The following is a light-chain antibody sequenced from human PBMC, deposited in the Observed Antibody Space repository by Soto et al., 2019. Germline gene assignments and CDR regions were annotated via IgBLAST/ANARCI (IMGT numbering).Light chain of an antibody. CDR2: GAS. J-gene: IGKJ5*01. V-gene: IGKV3-15*01. CDR3: QQREHWPPIT. CDR1: QSISNN. Sequence: EIVMTQSPSTLSLTPEEKATLSCRASQSISNNFAWFQQKPGQVPRLLIYGASNRATGVSARFSGSGSGTEFTLTISSLQSEDFAVYYCQQREHWPPITFGQGTRLEI.